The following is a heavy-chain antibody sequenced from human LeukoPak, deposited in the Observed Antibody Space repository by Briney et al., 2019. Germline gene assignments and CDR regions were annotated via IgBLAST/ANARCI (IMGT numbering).Heavy chain of an antibody. V-gene: IGHV4-34*01. D-gene: IGHD3-3*01. CDR1: GGSFSGYY. J-gene: IGHJ6*02. CDR3: ARSPRYFWSGHPLYYYYYGMDV. Sequence: SETLSLTCAVYGGSFSGYYWSWIRQPPGKGLEWIGEINHSGSTNYNPSLKSRVTISVDTSKNQFSLKLSSVTAADTAVYYCARSPRYFWSGHPLYYYYYGMDVWGQGTMVTVSS. CDR2: INHSGST.